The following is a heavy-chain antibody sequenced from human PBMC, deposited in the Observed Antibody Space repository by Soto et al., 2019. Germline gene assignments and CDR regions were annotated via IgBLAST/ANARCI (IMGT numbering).Heavy chain of an antibody. D-gene: IGHD2-21*02. CDR1: GFTFNTYG. CDR2: IWYDGSNK. CDR3: ARSDCTGAYCYSWPFNYGVDV. Sequence: QVQLVESGGGVVQPGGSLRLSCTTSGFTFNTYGMHWVRQAPGKGLEWVAIIWYDGSNKYYADSVKCRFTISRDNSKNSLYLQMNSVKAEDTSLYYCARSDCTGAYCYSWPFNYGVDVWGQGTTVTVSS. J-gene: IGHJ6*02. V-gene: IGHV3-33*08.